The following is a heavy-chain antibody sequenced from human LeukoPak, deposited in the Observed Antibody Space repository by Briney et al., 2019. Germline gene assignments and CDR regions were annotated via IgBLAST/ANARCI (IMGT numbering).Heavy chain of an antibody. CDR2: IYYSGST. J-gene: IGHJ4*02. Sequence: SETLSLTCTVSGGSISSYYWSWIRQPPGKGLEWIGYIYYSGSTNYNPSLKSRVTISVDTSKNQFSLKLSSVTAADTAVYYCARVTVYWGLDYWGQGTLVTVSS. D-gene: IGHD7-27*01. V-gene: IGHV4-59*01. CDR3: ARVTVYWGLDY. CDR1: GGSISSYY.